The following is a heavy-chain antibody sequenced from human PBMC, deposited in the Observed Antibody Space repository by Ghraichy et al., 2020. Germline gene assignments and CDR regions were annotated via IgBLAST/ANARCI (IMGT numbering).Heavy chain of an antibody. Sequence: SETLSLTCTVSGGSISSYYWSWIRQPPGKGLEWIGYIYNSGSTNYNPPLKSRVSISVDTSKNQFSLKLSSVTAADTAVYYCARSPPPWFGEFGYFDLWGRGILVTVSS. CDR1: GGSISSYY. V-gene: IGHV4-59*08. CDR3: ARSPPPWFGEFGYFDL. J-gene: IGHJ2*01. D-gene: IGHD3-10*01. CDR2: IYNSGST.